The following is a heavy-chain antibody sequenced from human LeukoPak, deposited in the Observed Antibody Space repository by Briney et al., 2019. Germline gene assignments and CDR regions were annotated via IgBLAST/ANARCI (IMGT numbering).Heavy chain of an antibody. Sequence: GGSLRLSCAASEINFDAYAMHWVRQAPGKGLEWVAGINYNSAKIGYADSVKGRFTISRDNAKNFLYLQMSSLRPEDTAFYYCAKDIGSYYYGSGTYGLYLTHTFDSWGQGTLVTVSS. D-gene: IGHD3-10*01. J-gene: IGHJ4*02. CDR3: AKDIGSYYYGSGTYGLYLTHTFDS. CDR1: EINFDAYA. V-gene: IGHV3-9*01. CDR2: INYNSAKI.